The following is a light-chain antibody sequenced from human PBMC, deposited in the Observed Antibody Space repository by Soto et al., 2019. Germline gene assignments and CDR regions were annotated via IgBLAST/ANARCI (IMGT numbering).Light chain of an antibody. J-gene: IGKJ4*01. Sequence: DSQMTQFPSTLSASVGDRVTITCRASQSISPWLAWYQQKPWKAPKILISKASTLQSGVPPRFSGSGSGTEFTLTISSLQPDDFATYYCQQYERYPMTFGGGTKVEIK. V-gene: IGKV1-5*03. CDR2: KAS. CDR1: QSISPW. CDR3: QQYERYPMT.